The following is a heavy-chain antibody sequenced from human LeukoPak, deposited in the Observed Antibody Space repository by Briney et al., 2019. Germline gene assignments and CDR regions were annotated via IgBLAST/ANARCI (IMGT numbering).Heavy chain of an antibody. CDR1: GYTFTSYG. J-gene: IGHJ4*02. V-gene: IGHV1-18*01. Sequence: ASVKVSCKASGYTFTSYGISWVRQAPGQGLEWMGWISAYNGNTNYAQKLQGRVTITADKSTSTAYMELSSLRSEDTAVYYCARGVVPAAMVGFDYWGQGTLVTVSS. CDR3: ARGVVPAAMVGFDY. CDR2: ISAYNGNT. D-gene: IGHD2-2*01.